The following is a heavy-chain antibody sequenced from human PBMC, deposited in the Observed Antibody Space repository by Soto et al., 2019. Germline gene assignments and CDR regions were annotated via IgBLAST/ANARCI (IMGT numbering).Heavy chain of an antibody. Sequence: VASVKVSCKASGYTFTSCAMHWVRQAPGQRLEWMGWINAGNGDTNYSQKFQGRVTISRDTSANTVYMGLSSLRSEDTAVYYCARGSSGSYLIDYWGQGTLVTVSS. CDR2: INAGNGDT. CDR1: GYTFTSCA. CDR3: ARGSSGSYLIDY. D-gene: IGHD1-26*01. J-gene: IGHJ4*02. V-gene: IGHV1-3*01.